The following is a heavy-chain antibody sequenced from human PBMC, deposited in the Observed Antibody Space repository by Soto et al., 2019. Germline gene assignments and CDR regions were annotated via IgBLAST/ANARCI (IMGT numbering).Heavy chain of an antibody. V-gene: IGHV1-3*01. Sequence: ASVKVSCKASGYTFTSYAMHWVRQAPGQRLEWMGWINAGNGNTKYSQKFQGRVTITRDTSASTAYMELSSLRSEYTAVYYCARGITLPTPLDYWGQGTLVTVSS. CDR3: ARGITLPTPLDY. J-gene: IGHJ4*02. CDR1: GYTFTSYA. D-gene: IGHD1-20*01. CDR2: INAGNGNT.